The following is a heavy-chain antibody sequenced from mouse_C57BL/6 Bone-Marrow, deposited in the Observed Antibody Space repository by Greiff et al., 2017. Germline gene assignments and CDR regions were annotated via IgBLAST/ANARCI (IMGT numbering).Heavy chain of an antibody. Sequence: LVESGAELARPGASVKMSCKASGYTFTSYTMHWVKQRPGQGLEWIGYINPRSGYTKYNQKFKDKATLTADKSSSTADMQLSSLASEDSAVYYCARRGGFAYWGQGTLVTVSA. V-gene: IGHV1-4*01. CDR2: INPRSGYT. CDR1: GYTFTSYT. CDR3: ARRGGFAY. J-gene: IGHJ3*01.